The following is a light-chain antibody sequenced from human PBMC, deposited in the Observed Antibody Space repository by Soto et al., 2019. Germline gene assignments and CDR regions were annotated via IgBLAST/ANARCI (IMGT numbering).Light chain of an antibody. J-gene: IGKJ3*01. V-gene: IGKV3D-15*01. CDR3: QQYDNWPPFCT. CDR2: GAS. Sequence: EIVLTQSPGTLSLSPGERATLSCRASQSVSSSHRLLISGASSRATGIPDRFTGSGSGSEFSLTVSSLQSEDFAVYYCQQYDNWPPFCTFGPGTKVDIK. CDR1: QSVSSS.